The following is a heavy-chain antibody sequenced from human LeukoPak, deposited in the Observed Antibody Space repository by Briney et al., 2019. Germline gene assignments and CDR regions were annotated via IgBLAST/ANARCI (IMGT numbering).Heavy chain of an antibody. CDR2: LSGNGGGT. CDR3: TKGGGYSGDHVSAY. J-gene: IGHJ4*02. V-gene: IGHV3-23*01. D-gene: IGHD4-17*01. CDR1: GFIFSQFW. Sequence: GGSLRLSCAGSGFIFSQFWMQWVRQVPGKGLVWVSSLSGNGGGTNCADSVKGRFTISRDNSRNTLYLQMNSLRAADTAVYYCTKGGGYSGDHVSAYWGQGILVTVSS.